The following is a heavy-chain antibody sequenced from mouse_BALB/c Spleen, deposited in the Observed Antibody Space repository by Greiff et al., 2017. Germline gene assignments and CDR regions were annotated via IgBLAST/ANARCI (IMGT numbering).Heavy chain of an antibody. CDR1: GYAFSSYW. CDR3: ARRGYGSPFAY. D-gene: IGHD1-1*01. V-gene: IGHV1-80*01. CDR2: IYPGDGDT. Sequence: VQLQESGAELVRPGSSVKISCKASGYAFSSYWMNWVKQRPGQGLEWIGQIYPGDGDTNYNGKFKGKATLTADKSSSTAYMQLSSLTSEDSAVYFCARRGYGSPFAYWGQGTLVTVSA. J-gene: IGHJ3*01.